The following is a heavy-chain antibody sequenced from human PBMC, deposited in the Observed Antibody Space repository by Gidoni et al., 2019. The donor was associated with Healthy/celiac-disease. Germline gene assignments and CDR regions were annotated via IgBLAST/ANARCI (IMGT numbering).Heavy chain of an antibody. J-gene: IGHJ4*02. CDR2: ISSSSSYI. V-gene: IGHV3-21*01. Sequence: APGKGLEWVSSISSSSSYIYYADSVKGRFTISRDNAKNSLYLQMNSLRAEDTAVYYCARDLTTQSIVGAYTTGEFDYWGQGTLVTVSS. CDR3: ARDLTTQSIVGAYTTGEFDY. D-gene: IGHD1-26*01.